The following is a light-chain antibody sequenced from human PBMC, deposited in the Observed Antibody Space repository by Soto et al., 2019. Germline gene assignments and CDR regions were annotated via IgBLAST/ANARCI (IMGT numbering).Light chain of an antibody. V-gene: IGKV3-20*01. CDR1: QSVSRY. CDR3: QQFDTSPYT. CDR2: GAS. J-gene: IGKJ2*01. Sequence: VLTQSPGTLSLSPGERATLSCRASQSVSRYLVWYQQKPGQAPRLLIYGASSRASGIPDRFSGSGSGTDFTRTINRLGPEDSAVYYCQQFDTSPYTFGQGTKLEIK.